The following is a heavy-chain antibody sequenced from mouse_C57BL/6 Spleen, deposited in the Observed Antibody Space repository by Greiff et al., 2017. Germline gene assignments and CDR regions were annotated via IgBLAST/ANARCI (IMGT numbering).Heavy chain of an antibody. CDR2: IDPSDSET. CDR3: ARKSFYGSFFDY. CDR1: GYTFTSYW. Sequence: QVQLQQPGAELVRPGSSVKLSCKASGYTFTSYWMHWVKQRPIQGLEWIGNIDPSDSETHYNQKFKDKATLTVDKSSSTAYMQLSSLTSEDSAVYYCARKSFYGSFFDYWGQGTTLTVSS. D-gene: IGHD1-1*01. J-gene: IGHJ2*01. V-gene: IGHV1-52*01.